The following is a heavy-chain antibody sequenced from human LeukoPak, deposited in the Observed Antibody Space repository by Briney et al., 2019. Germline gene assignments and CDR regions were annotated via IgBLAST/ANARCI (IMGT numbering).Heavy chain of an antibody. CDR2: ISGTGGST. CDR1: GFTFSTYA. D-gene: IGHD2-15*01. J-gene: IGHJ4*02. CDR3: AKGGSSGAPALYFDY. Sequence: EPGGSLRLSCAASGFTFSTYAMSWVRQAPGKGLEWVSVISGTGGSTDYADSVKGRFTISRDNSKDTLYLQMNSLRAEDTAVYYCAKGGSSGAPALYFDYWGQGTLVTVSS. V-gene: IGHV3-23*01.